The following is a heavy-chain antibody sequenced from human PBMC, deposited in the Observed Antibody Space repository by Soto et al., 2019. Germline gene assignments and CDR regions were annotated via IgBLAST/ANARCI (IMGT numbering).Heavy chain of an antibody. D-gene: IGHD6-13*01. Sequence: GGSLRLSCAASGFTFTVYWMSWVRQAPGKGLEWVANIKQDGSEKYYVDSVKGRFTISRDNAENSLYLQMNSLRVEDTAVYYCARLAAAVPDYWGQGTLVTVSS. CDR3: ARLAAAVPDY. CDR1: GFTFTVYW. CDR2: IKQDGSEK. V-gene: IGHV3-7*01. J-gene: IGHJ4*02.